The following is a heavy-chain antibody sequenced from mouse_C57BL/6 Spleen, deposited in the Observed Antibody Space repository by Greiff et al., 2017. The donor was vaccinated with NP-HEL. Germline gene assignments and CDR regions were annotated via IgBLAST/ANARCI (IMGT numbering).Heavy chain of an antibody. Sequence: VQLKQSGAELVRPGASVKLSCTASGFNIKDYYMHWVKQRPEQGLEWIGRIDPEDGDTEYAPKFQGKATMTADTSSNTAYLQLSSLTSEDTAVYYCTAIYYDYDVAYWGQGTLVTVSA. D-gene: IGHD2-4*01. CDR1: GFNIKDYY. CDR3: TAIYYDYDVAY. J-gene: IGHJ3*01. CDR2: IDPEDGDT. V-gene: IGHV14-1*01.